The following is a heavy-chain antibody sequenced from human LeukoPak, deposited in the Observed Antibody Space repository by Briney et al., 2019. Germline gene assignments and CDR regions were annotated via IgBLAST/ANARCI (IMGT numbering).Heavy chain of an antibody. CDR3: ARVYGRYLQH. V-gene: IGHV5-51*01. Sequence: GESLKISCKGSGYSFTTYWIAWVRQMPGKGLEWMGIIYPGDSDIRYSPSFQGQVTFSADKSISTAFLQWSSLKASDTAMYYCARVYGRYLQHWGQGTLVTVSS. CDR1: GYSFTTYW. CDR2: IYPGDSDI. D-gene: IGHD4-17*01. J-gene: IGHJ1*01.